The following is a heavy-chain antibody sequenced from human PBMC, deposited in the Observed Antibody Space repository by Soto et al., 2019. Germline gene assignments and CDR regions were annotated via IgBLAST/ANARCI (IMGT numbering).Heavy chain of an antibody. CDR2: IRSKAYGGTT. V-gene: IGHV3-49*03. D-gene: IGHD6-19*01. CDR1: GFTFGDYA. CDR3: TSYSSGWQANWFDP. J-gene: IGHJ5*02. Sequence: PGGSLRLSCTASGFTFGDYAMSWFRQAPGEGLEWVGFIRSKAYGGTTEYAASVKGRFTISRDDSKSIAYLQMNSLKTEDTAVYYCTSYSSGWQANWFDPWGQGTLVTVS.